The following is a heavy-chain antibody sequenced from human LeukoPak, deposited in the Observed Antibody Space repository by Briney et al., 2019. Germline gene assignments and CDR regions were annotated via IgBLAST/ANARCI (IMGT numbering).Heavy chain of an antibody. J-gene: IGHJ3*02. V-gene: IGHV3-23*01. CDR1: GFTFSSYV. Sequence: GGTLRLSCAASGFTFSSYVMNWVRQAPGKGLEWVSSISGSGGTTYYAGSVKGRFTISRDNSKNTLYLQMNSLRAEDTAVYYCARGGSYLSAFDIWGQGTMVTVSS. CDR3: ARGGSYLSAFDI. D-gene: IGHD1-26*01. CDR2: ISGSGGTT.